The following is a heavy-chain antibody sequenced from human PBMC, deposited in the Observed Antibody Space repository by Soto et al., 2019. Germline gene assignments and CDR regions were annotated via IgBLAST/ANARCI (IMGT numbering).Heavy chain of an antibody. D-gene: IGHD6-19*01. CDR1: GGSISNSGYY. J-gene: IGHJ5*02. V-gene: IGHV4-39*01. CDR3: ARHYGSFDP. CDR2: VFYSGGT. Sequence: PSETLSLTCTVSGGSISNSGYYWGWVRQPPGKGLEWIASVFYSGGTYYRSSLKSRATVSIDTSKNQFSLNLNSVTAADTAVYYCARHYGSFDPWGQGTQVTVSS.